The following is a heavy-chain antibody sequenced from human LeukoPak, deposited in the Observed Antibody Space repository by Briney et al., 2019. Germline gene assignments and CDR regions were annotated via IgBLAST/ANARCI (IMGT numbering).Heavy chain of an antibody. D-gene: IGHD3-16*01. CDR3: ARGGPRFGFDY. CDR1: GFTFSSYS. CDR2: ISSSSSYI. J-gene: IGHJ4*02. V-gene: IGHV3-21*04. Sequence: GGSLRLSCAASGFTFSSYSMNWVRQAPGKGLEWVSSISSSSSYIYYADSVKGRFTISRDNSKNTLYLQMNSLRAEDTAVYYCARGGPRFGFDYWGQGTLVTVSS.